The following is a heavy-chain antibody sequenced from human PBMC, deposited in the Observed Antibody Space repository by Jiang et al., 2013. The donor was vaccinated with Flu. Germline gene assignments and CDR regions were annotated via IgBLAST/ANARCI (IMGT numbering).Heavy chain of an antibody. CDR3: ARKRRVMITFGGVIAPFDY. V-gene: IGHV4-34*01. CDR2: INHSGST. CDR1: GGSFSGYY. J-gene: IGHJ4*02. Sequence: LLKPSETLSLTCAVYGGSFSGYYWSWIRQPPGEGLEWIGEINHSGSTNYNPSLKSRVTISVDTSKNQFSLKLSSVTAADTAVYYCARKRRVMITFGGVIAPFDYWGQGTLVTVSS. D-gene: IGHD3-16*02.